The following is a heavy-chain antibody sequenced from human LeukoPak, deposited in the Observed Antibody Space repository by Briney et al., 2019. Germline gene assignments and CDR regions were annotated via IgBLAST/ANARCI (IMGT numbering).Heavy chain of an antibody. CDR2: IYHSGST. D-gene: IGHD5-12*01. Sequence: SETLSLTCTVSGGSISSYYWSWIRQPPGKGLEWIGYIYHSGSTYYNPSLKSRVTISVDRSKNQFSLKLSSVTAADTAVYYCARATRGYYFDYWGQGTLVTVSS. V-gene: IGHV4-59*12. J-gene: IGHJ4*02. CDR3: ARATRGYYFDY. CDR1: GGSISSYY.